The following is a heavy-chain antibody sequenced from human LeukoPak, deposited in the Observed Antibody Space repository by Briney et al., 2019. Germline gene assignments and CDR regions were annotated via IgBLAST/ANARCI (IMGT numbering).Heavy chain of an antibody. CDR2: INHSGST. D-gene: IGHD5-18*01. CDR3: ARGRIRNAFDI. J-gene: IGHJ3*02. V-gene: IGHV4-34*01. CDR1: GGSFSGYY. Sequence: SETLSLTCAVYGGSFSGYYWSWIRQPPGKGLEWIGEINHSGSTNYNPSLKSRVTISVDTSKNQFSLKLSSVTAADTAVYYCARGRIRNAFDIWGQGTMVTVSS.